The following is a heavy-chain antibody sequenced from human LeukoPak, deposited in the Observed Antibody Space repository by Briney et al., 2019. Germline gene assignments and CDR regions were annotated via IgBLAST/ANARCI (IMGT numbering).Heavy chain of an antibody. CDR2: ISSSGSTI. CDR3: ARDLHYYGSGSYF. D-gene: IGHD3-10*01. V-gene: IGHV3-48*03. Sequence: GGSLRLSCAASGFIFSSYEMNWVRQAPGKGLEWVSYISSSGSTIYYADSVKGRFTISRDNAKNSLYLQMNSLRAEDTAVYYCARDLHYYGSGSYFWGQGTPVTVSS. J-gene: IGHJ4*02. CDR1: GFIFSSYE.